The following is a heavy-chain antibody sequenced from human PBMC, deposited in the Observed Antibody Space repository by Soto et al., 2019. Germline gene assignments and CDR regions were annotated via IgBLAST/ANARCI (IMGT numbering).Heavy chain of an antibody. CDR1: GGSFSGYY. J-gene: IGHJ4*02. D-gene: IGHD6-6*01. Sequence: PSETLSLTCAVYGGSFSGYYWSWIRQPPGKGLEWIGEINHSGSTNYNPSLKSRVTISVDTSKNQLSLKLSSVTAADTAVYYCARVARQVDYWGQGTLVTVSS. CDR3: ARVARQVDY. CDR2: INHSGST. V-gene: IGHV4-34*01.